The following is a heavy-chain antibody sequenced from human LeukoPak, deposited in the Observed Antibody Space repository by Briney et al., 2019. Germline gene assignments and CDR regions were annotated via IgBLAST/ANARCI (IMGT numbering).Heavy chain of an antibody. D-gene: IGHD3-3*01. Sequence: ASVKVSCKASGYTFTSYAMHWVRQAPGQRLEWMGWINAGNGNTKYSQKLQGRVTITRDTSASTAYMELSSLRSEDTAVYYCARVAYWSGYYAYWGQGTLVTVSS. CDR2: INAGNGNT. J-gene: IGHJ4*02. CDR1: GYTFTSYA. CDR3: ARVAYWSGYYAY. V-gene: IGHV1-3*01.